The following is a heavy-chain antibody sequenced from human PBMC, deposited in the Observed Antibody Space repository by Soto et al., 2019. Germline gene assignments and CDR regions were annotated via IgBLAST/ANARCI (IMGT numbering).Heavy chain of an antibody. V-gene: IGHV1-2*02. CDR2: INPNSGGT. D-gene: IGHD3-22*01. CDR1: GYTFTGYY. Sequence: ASVKVSCKASGYTFTGYYMHWVRQAPGQGLEWMGWINPNSGGTNYAQKFQGRVTMTRDTSISTAYMELSRLRSDDTAVYYCARDTYYYDSSGYLDYWGQGTLVTVSS. CDR3: ARDTYYYDSSGYLDY. J-gene: IGHJ4*02.